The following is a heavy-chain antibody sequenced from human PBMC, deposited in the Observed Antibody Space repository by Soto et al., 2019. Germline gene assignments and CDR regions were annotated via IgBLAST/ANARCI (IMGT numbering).Heavy chain of an antibody. CDR3: ARWWSGSRQGFDP. D-gene: IGHD3-3*01. Sequence: PSETLSLTCSVSSGSISSSDYYWSLIRQPPGKGLEWIGYINYSGRTYYKPSLKSRVTISIDTSKNQFSLKLSSVTAADTAVYYCARWWSGSRQGFDPWGQGTLVTVSS. J-gene: IGHJ5*02. V-gene: IGHV4-30-4*01. CDR2: INYSGRT. CDR1: SGSISSSDYY.